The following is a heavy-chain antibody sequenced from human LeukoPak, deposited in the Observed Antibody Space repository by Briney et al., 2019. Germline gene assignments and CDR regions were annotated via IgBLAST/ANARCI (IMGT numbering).Heavy chain of an antibody. Sequence: GGSLRLSCAGSGFTFSSYSMNWVRQAPGKGLEWVSSISSSSSYIYYADSVKGRFTISRDNAKNSLYLQMNSLRAEDTAFYYCARGMDDYAKGDYWGQGTLVTVSS. CDR2: ISSSSSYI. V-gene: IGHV3-21*01. CDR1: GFTFSSYS. J-gene: IGHJ4*02. D-gene: IGHD5-12*01. CDR3: ARGMDDYAKGDY.